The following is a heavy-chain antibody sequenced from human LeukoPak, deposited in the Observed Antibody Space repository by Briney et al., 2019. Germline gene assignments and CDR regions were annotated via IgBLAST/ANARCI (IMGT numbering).Heavy chain of an antibody. D-gene: IGHD1-26*01. CDR3: ARDKVVGASYFDY. J-gene: IGHJ4*02. CDR2: TSSDLNVK. V-gene: IGHV3-30-3*01. CDR1: GFTSRNYV. Sequence: GGSLRLSCAASGFTSRNYVIHWVRQAPAKGLEWVAVTSSDLNVKLYADSVKGRFTISRDNAKDSLYLQMNSLRAEDTAVYYCARDKVVGASYFDYWGQGILVTVSS.